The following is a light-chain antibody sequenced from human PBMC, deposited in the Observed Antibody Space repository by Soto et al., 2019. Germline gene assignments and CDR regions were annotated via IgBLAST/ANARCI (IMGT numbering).Light chain of an antibody. Sequence: QAVVTQEPSLTVSPGGTVTLTCGSSTGAVTSVHYPYWFQQKPGQAPRTLIYAGTNNHPWTPARFSGSLFGGKAALTLSGAQAEDEAEYSCLLSCSDTGVFGGGTKLTVL. J-gene: IGLJ3*02. CDR3: LLSCSDTGV. CDR2: AGT. CDR1: TGAVTSVHY. V-gene: IGLV7-46*01.